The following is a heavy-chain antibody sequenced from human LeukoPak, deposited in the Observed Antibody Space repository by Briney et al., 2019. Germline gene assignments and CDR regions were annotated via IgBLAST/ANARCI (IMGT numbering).Heavy chain of an antibody. Sequence: GTSVKVSCKASGYTFTGYYMHWVRQAPGQGLEWMGWINPPSGGTNYAQKFQGRVTMTRDRSISTAYMELSRLRSDDTAVYYCARVRDITMEDFDYWGQGTLVTVSS. CDR2: INPPSGGT. CDR1: GYTFTGYY. CDR3: ARVRDITMEDFDY. V-gene: IGHV1-2*02. D-gene: IGHD3-10*01. J-gene: IGHJ4*02.